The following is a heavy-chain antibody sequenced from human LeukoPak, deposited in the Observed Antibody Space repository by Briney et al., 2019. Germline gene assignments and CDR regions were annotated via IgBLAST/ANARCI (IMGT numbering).Heavy chain of an antibody. CDR3: VRAWFGDIYYYYGMDV. D-gene: IGHD3-10*01. J-gene: IGHJ6*02. CDR2: IYPGDSDT. V-gene: IGHV5-51*01. CDR1: GYSFTSYW. Sequence: PGESLKISCKGSGYSFTSYWIGWVRQMPGKGLEWMGIIYPGDSDTRYSPSFQGQVSISADKSISTAYLQWSSLEASDTAMYYCVRAWFGDIYYYYGMDVWGQGTTVTVSS.